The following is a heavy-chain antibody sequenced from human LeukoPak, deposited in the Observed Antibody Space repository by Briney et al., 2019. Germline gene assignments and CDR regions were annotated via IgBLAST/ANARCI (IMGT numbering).Heavy chain of an antibody. Sequence: ASVKVSCKASGGTFSSYAISWVRQAPGQGLEWMGGISPIFGTANYARKFQGRVTITADESTSTAYMELSSLRSEDTAVYYCAREGDILTGYSTRIWSAFDYWGQGTLVTVSS. V-gene: IGHV1-69*13. CDR1: GGTFSSYA. CDR3: AREGDILTGYSTRIWSAFDY. CDR2: ISPIFGTA. J-gene: IGHJ4*02. D-gene: IGHD3-9*01.